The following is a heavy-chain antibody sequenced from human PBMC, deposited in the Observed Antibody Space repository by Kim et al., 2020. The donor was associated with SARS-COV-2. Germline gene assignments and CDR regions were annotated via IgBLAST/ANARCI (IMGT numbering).Heavy chain of an antibody. CDR3: ARDAYGDYSHDY. CDR1: GFTFSSYS. V-gene: IGHV3-21*01. J-gene: IGHJ4*02. D-gene: IGHD4-17*01. CDR2: ISSSGRYI. Sequence: GGSLRLSCAASGFTFSSYSMNWVRQAPGKGLEWVSSISSSGRYIYYADSLKGRFTISRDDAKNSLFLQMNSLRAEDTAVYYCARDAYGDYSHDYWGQGTL.